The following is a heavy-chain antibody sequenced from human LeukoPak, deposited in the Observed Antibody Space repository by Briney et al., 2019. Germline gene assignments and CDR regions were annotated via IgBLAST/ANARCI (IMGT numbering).Heavy chain of an antibody. D-gene: IGHD6-19*01. V-gene: IGHV3-23*01. CDR3: AKPISGGLAVTADWFHP. Sequence: PGGSLRLSCAASGFAFSVYAMCWLRQPPGKGLEWVSTINANSGTTSYAASVRGRFTISRDNSKNTLYLQLNTLRADDTATYYCAKPISGGLAVTADWFHPWGQGTLVVVSS. CDR1: GFAFSVYA. J-gene: IGHJ5*01. CDR2: INANSGTT.